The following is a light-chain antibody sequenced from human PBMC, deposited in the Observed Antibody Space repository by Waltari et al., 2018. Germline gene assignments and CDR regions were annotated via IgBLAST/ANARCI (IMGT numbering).Light chain of an antibody. CDR1: SSDIGAYNY. Sequence: QSALTQPASVSGSPGQSITISCTGTSSDIGAYNYVSWYQQHPGKAPNLIISEVTNRPSGVPDRCSGAKSGNPASRRISGLQAEDEADYYCSSYRSRNTPVLFGGGTTLTVV. V-gene: IGLV2-14*01. CDR3: SSYRSRNTPVL. J-gene: IGLJ3*02. CDR2: EVT.